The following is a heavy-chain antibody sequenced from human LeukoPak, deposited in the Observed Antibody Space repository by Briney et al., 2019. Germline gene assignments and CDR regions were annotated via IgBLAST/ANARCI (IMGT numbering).Heavy chain of an antibody. CDR1: GFPFSSYS. Sequence: PGRSLRLSCAASGFPFSSYSMYWVRQAPGKGLEWVSAIGGSGSSTHYADSVKGRFTISRDNSKNTLYLQMNSLRAEDTAVYYCATGSGSWGQGTRVTVSS. J-gene: IGHJ4*02. V-gene: IGHV3-23*01. CDR3: ATGSGS. CDR2: IGGSGSST. D-gene: IGHD2-15*01.